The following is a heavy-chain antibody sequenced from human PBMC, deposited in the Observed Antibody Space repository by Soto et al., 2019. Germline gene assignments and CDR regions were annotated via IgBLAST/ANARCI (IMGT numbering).Heavy chain of an antibody. V-gene: IGHV4-39*01. Sequence: PSETLSLTCTVSGGSISSSSFYWGWLRQPPGKGLEWIGSISYSGTTYYNPSLRSRVTTSEDTSKKQFSLKLSSVTAADTAVYYCARHGSYYDYSCYVDYWGPGTLVTVSS. CDR1: GGSISSSSFY. J-gene: IGHJ4*02. CDR3: ARHGSYYDYSCYVDY. CDR2: ISYSGTT. D-gene: IGHD3-22*01.